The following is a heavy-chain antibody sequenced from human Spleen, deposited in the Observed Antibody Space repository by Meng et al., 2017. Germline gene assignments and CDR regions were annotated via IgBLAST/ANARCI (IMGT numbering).Heavy chain of an antibody. Sequence: LRPSCTLPGGSISSGGNYWSWIRQHPGKGLGWIRYIYLGGSTYNNPSLKSPVTISLDTSTNQFSLKLSSVTSADTAVYYCARDKYDNSGYRLDYWGLGTLVTVSS. J-gene: IGHJ4*02. D-gene: IGHD3-22*01. CDR2: IYLGGST. CDR1: GGSISSGGNY. CDR3: ARDKYDNSGYRLDY. V-gene: IGHV4-31*01.